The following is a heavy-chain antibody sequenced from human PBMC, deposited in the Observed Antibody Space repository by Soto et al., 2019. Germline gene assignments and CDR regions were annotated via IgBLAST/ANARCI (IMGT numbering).Heavy chain of an antibody. V-gene: IGHV1-18*01. D-gene: IGHD1-1*01. CDR3: ARGRYGDY. J-gene: IGHJ4*02. CDR2: ISAHNGNT. CDR1: GYTFTSDG. Sequence: QVHLVQSGAEVKKPGASVQVSCKGSGYTFTSDGITWVRQAPGQGLEWMGWISAHNGNTDYAQKLQGRVTVTRDTSTSTAYMELRSLRSDDTAVYYCARGRYGDYWGQGALVTVSS.